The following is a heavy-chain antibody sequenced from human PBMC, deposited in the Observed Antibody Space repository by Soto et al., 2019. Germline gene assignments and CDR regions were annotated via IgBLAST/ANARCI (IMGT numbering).Heavy chain of an antibody. Sequence: QVQLQESGPGLVKPSETLSLTCTVSGGSISSYYWSWIRQPPGKGLEWIGYIYNSGSTNYNPSLKSRVTISVDTSKTQFSLRLSSVTAADTAVYYCARRYGYSFDYWGQGTLVTVSS. V-gene: IGHV4-59*12. CDR3: ARRYGYSFDY. J-gene: IGHJ4*02. D-gene: IGHD1-1*01. CDR2: IYNSGST. CDR1: GGSISSYY.